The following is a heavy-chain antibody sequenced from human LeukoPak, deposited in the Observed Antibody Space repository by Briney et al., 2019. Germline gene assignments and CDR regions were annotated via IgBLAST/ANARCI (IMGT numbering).Heavy chain of an antibody. Sequence: PGGSLRPSCPASGFTVSSNYMGWVRQAPGKGLEWISVIYSGCSTYYADSVKGRFTISRDNSKNTLYRQMNSLRAEDTAVYYCAASLWFGIYPDYWGQGSLVTVSS. V-gene: IGHV3-66*01. CDR1: GFTVSSNY. CDR2: IYSGCST. CDR3: AASLWFGIYPDY. D-gene: IGHD3-10*01. J-gene: IGHJ4*02.